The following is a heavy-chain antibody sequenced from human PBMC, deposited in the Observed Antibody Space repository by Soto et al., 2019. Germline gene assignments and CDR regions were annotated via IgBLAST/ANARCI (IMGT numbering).Heavy chain of an antibody. D-gene: IGHD6-19*01. V-gene: IGHV4-39*01. J-gene: IGHJ4*02. CDR1: GCSISSSSYY. Sequence: PSETLSLTCTVSGCSISSSSYYWGWIRQPPGKGLEWIGSIYYSGSTYYNPSLKSRVTISVDTSKNQFSLKLSSVTAADTAVYYCAAVAGTGRLLLFDYWGQGTLVTVSS. CDR3: AAVAGTGRLLLFDY. CDR2: IYYSGST.